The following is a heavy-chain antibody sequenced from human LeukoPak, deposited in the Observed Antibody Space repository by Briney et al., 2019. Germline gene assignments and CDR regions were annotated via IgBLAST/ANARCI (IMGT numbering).Heavy chain of an antibody. Sequence: PGGSLRLSCVVSGFTLSNYAMNWVRQAPGKGLEWVSAISGNGGGIYYADSVKGRFTISRDNSKNTVYLQMSSLRAEDTAVYYCAKDWDIAVAGCDYWGQGTLVTVSS. D-gene: IGHD6-19*01. V-gene: IGHV3-23*01. CDR2: ISGNGGGI. J-gene: IGHJ4*02. CDR1: GFTLSNYA. CDR3: AKDWDIAVAGCDY.